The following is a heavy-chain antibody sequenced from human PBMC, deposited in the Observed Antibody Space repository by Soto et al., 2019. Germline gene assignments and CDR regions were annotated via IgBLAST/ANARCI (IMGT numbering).Heavy chain of an antibody. CDR1: GYTFTSYA. V-gene: IGHV1-3*01. Sequence: ASVKVSCKASGYTFTSYAMHWVRQAPGQSLEWMGWINPGNGNTKNSQKFQGRVTITRDTFASTAYMELSSLRSEDTAVYYCARGASSVTTFYFDLWGRGTLVTVSS. CDR3: ARGASSVTTFYFDL. J-gene: IGHJ2*01. D-gene: IGHD4-17*01. CDR2: INPGNGNT.